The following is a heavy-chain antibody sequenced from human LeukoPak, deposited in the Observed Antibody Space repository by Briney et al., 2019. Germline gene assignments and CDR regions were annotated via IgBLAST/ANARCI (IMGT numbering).Heavy chain of an antibody. CDR3: ASSSYGDYFDY. CDR2: IYYSGST. V-gene: IGHV4-59*12. Sequence: SETLSLTCTVSGGSISSYYWSWIRQPPGKGLEWIGYIYYSGSTNYNPSLKSRVTMSVDTSKNQFSLKLSSVTAADTAVYYCASSSYGDYFDYWGQGTLVTVSS. D-gene: IGHD5-18*01. CDR1: GGSISSYY. J-gene: IGHJ4*02.